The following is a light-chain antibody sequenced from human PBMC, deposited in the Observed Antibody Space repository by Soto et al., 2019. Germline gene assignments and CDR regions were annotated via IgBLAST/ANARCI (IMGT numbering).Light chain of an antibody. CDR3: QSYDSPYVV. Sequence: NFMLTQPHSVSESPGKTVTISCTRSSGSIASNYVQWYQQRPGSAPTTVIYEDNQSPSGVPDRFSGSIDSSSNSASLTISGLKTEDEADYYWQSYDSPYVVFGGGTKLTVL. CDR2: EDN. V-gene: IGLV6-57*04. CDR1: SGSIASNY. J-gene: IGLJ2*01.